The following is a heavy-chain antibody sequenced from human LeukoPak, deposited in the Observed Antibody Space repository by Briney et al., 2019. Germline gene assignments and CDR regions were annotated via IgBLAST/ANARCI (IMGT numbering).Heavy chain of an antibody. CDR2: ISDSSSYM. J-gene: IGHJ4*02. D-gene: IGHD3-10*01. Sequence: GGSLRLSCAASGFTFNTYAMNWVRQAPGKGLEWVSSISDSSSYMYYADSVKGRFTISRDNAKNSLYLQMNSLRAEDTAVYYCARYYGSGSPPFDYWGQGTLVTVSS. V-gene: IGHV3-21*01. CDR3: ARYYGSGSPPFDY. CDR1: GFTFNTYA.